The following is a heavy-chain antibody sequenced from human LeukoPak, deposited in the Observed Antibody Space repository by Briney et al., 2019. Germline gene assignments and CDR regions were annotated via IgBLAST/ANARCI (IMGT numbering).Heavy chain of an antibody. Sequence: GGSLRLSCAASGFTFSSYEMNWVRQAPGKGLEWVSYISSSGSTICYADSVKGRFTISRDNAKNSLYLQMNSLRAEDTAVYYCARAFSIRANYWGQGTLVTVSS. CDR1: GFTFSSYE. CDR3: ARAFSIRANY. D-gene: IGHD3-3*01. J-gene: IGHJ4*02. CDR2: ISSSGSTI. V-gene: IGHV3-48*03.